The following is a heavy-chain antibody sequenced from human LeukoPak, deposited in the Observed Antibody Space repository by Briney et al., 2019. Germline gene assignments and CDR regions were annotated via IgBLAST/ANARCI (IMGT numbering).Heavy chain of an antibody. CDR3: ARGPQVLLWFGATLTYRRDYYFDY. D-gene: IGHD3-10*01. V-gene: IGHV1-8*01. CDR2: MNPNSGNT. Sequence: ASVKVSCKASGYTFTSYDINWVRQATGQGLEWMGWMNPNSGNTGYAQKFQGRVTMTRNTSISTAYMELSSLRSEDTAVYCCARGPQVLLWFGATLTYRRDYYFDYWGQGTLVTVSS. CDR1: GYTFTSYD. J-gene: IGHJ4*02.